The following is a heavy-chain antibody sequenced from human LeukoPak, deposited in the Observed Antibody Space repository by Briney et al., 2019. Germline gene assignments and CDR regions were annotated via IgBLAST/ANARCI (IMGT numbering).Heavy chain of an antibody. Sequence: SETLSLTCTVSGGSISSYYWSWIRQPPGKGLEWIGEINHSGSTNYNPSLKSRVTISVDTSKNQFSLKLSSVTAADTAVYYCARAKVEPRGSCADYWGQGTLVTVSS. V-gene: IGHV4-34*01. D-gene: IGHD1-14*01. CDR2: INHSGST. CDR3: ARAKVEPRGSCADY. J-gene: IGHJ4*02. CDR1: GGSISSYY.